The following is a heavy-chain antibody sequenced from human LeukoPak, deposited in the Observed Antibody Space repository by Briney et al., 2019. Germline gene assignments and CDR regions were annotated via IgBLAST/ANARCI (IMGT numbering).Heavy chain of an antibody. CDR2: INSDGSST. J-gene: IGHJ4*02. CDR1: GFTFSSYW. Sequence: GGSLRLSCAASGFTFSSYWMHWVRQAPGKGLVWVSRINSDGSSTSYADSVRGRFTISRDNAKNTLYLQMNSLRAEDTAVYYCARSTWIQLWPEMAFGYWGQGTLVTVSS. CDR3: ARSTWIQLWPEMAFGY. V-gene: IGHV3-74*01. D-gene: IGHD5-18*01.